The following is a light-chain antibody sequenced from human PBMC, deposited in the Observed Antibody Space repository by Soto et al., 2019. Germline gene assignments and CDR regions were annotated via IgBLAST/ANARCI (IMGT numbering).Light chain of an antibody. Sequence: DVVMTQSPLSLPVTLGQPASISCRSSESLVYSDGNTYLNWFQRRPGQPPRRLIYKVSNRDSGVPDRFSGSGSGNDFTLKISRVEAEDVGLYYCMQGNSWPVTFGGGTKVEIK. CDR2: KVS. CDR3: MQGNSWPVT. CDR1: ESLVYSDGNTY. V-gene: IGKV2-30*01. J-gene: IGKJ4*01.